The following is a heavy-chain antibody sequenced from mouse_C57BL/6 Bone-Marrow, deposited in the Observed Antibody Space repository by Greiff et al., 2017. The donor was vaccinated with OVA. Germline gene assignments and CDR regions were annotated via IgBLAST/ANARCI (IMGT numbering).Heavy chain of an antibody. CDR2: IDPNSGGT. V-gene: IGHV1-72*01. CDR3: ARWEITTVERDYFDY. J-gene: IGHJ2*01. Sequence: QVQLQQPGAELVKPGASVKLSCKASGYTFTSYWMHWVKQRPGRGLEWIGRIDPNSGGTKYNEKFTSKATLTVDKPSSTAYMQLSSLTSEDSAVYYCARWEITTVERDYFDYWGQGTTLTVSS. CDR1: GYTFTSYW. D-gene: IGHD1-1*01.